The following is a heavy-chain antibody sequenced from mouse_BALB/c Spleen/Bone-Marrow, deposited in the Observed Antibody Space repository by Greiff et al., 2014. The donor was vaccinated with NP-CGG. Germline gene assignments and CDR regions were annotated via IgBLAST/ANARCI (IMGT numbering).Heavy chain of an antibody. CDR2: IWSGGST. D-gene: IGHD2-14*01. CDR3: ARMDRSSYAMDY. J-gene: IGHJ4*01. CDR1: GFSLTSYG. Sequence: QVQLQQSGPGLVQPSQSLSITCTVPGFSLTSYGVHWVRQSPGKGLEWLGVIWSGGSTDYNAAFKSRLSISKDNSKSQVFFKMNSLQPNDTAIYYCARMDRSSYAMDYWGQGTSVTVSS. V-gene: IGHV2-2*02.